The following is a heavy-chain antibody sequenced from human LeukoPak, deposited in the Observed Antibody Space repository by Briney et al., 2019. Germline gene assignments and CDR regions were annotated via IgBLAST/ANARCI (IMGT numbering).Heavy chain of an antibody. D-gene: IGHD5-18*01. Sequence: PGGSLRLSCAASGFTFGDYYMSWIRQAPGKGLEWVSYISSSGSTKYYADSVKGRFTISRDNAKNSLYLQMNSLRAEDTAVYYCARYSAFYHYYGMDVWGQGTTVTVSS. CDR2: ISSSGSTK. V-gene: IGHV3-11*01. J-gene: IGHJ6*02. CDR1: GFTFGDYY. CDR3: ARYSAFYHYYGMDV.